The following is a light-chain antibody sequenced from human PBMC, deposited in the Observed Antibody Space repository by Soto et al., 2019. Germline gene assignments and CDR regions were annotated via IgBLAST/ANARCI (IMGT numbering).Light chain of an antibody. V-gene: IGKV3-11*01. Sequence: EIVLTQSPATLSLSPGERATLSCRASQSVSSYLAWYQQKPGQAPRLLIYDASNSATGIPARFSGSGSVTEFTNTISSLEPEDFAVYYCQQRSNWITFGQGTRLEIE. J-gene: IGKJ5*01. CDR1: QSVSSY. CDR3: QQRSNWIT. CDR2: DAS.